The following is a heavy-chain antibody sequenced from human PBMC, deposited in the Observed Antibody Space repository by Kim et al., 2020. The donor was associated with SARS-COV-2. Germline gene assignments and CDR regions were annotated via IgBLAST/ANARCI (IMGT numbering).Heavy chain of an antibody. J-gene: IGHJ4*02. CDR1: GFTFGDYA. CDR3: TRDGLHNEDIVVVPAATYYFDY. V-gene: IGHV3-49*04. D-gene: IGHD2-2*01. CDR2: IRSKAYGGTT. Sequence: GGSLRLSCTASGFTFGDYAMSWVRQAPGKGLEWVGFIRSKAYGGTTEYAASVKGRFTISRDDSKSIAYLQMNSLKTEDTAVYYCTRDGLHNEDIVVVPAATYYFDYWGQGTLVTVSS.